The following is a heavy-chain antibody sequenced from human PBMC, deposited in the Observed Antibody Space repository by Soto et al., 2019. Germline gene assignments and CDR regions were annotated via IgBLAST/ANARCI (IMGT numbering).Heavy chain of an antibody. D-gene: IGHD5-12*01. CDR3: SRGYDPFDY. CDR1: GFTFDDYA. Sequence: GGSLRLSCAASGFTFDDYAMHWVRQAPGKGLEWVSGISWNSGSIGYADSVKGRFTISRDNAKNSLYLDMNSLRAEDTALYYCSRGYDPFDYWGQGTLVTVSS. V-gene: IGHV3-9*01. CDR2: ISWNSGSI. J-gene: IGHJ4*02.